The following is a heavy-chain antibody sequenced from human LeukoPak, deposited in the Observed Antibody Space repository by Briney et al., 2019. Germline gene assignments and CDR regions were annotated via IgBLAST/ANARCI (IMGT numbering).Heavy chain of an antibody. J-gene: IGHJ3*02. D-gene: IGHD1-7*01. Sequence: GGSLRLSCAASGFTFSSYSMNWVRQVPGKGLEWVSYISSASGSIYYADSVKGRFTISRDNAKNSLFLQMNSLRAEDTAVYYCARDGLELSADAFDIWGQGTMVTVSS. CDR1: GFTFSSYS. CDR2: ISSASGSI. V-gene: IGHV3-48*04. CDR3: ARDGLELSADAFDI.